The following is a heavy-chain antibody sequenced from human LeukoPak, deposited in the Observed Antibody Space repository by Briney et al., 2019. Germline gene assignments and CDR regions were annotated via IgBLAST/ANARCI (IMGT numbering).Heavy chain of an antibody. J-gene: IGHJ4*02. D-gene: IGHD4-17*01. CDR2: ISGSGGST. V-gene: IGHV3-23*01. CDR3: AKDKEYGDYAMGYFDY. Sequence: GSLRLSCAASGFTFSSYAMSWVRQAPGKGLEWVSAISGSGGSTYYADSVKGRFTIPRDNSKNTLYLQMNSLRAEDTAVYYCAKDKEYGDYAMGYFDYWGQGTLVTVSS. CDR1: GFTFSSYA.